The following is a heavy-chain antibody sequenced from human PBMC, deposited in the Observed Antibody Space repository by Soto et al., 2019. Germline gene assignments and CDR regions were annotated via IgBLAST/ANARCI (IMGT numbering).Heavy chain of an antibody. D-gene: IGHD4-17*01. V-gene: IGHV4-4*02. CDR1: GGSISSSNW. CDR3: AAIPVTKGGYFDY. Sequence: SETLSLTCAVSGGSISSSNWWSWVRQPPGKGLEWIGEIFHSGSTNYNPSLKSRVTISVDKSKNQFSLKLSSVTAADTAVYYCAAIPVTKGGYFDYWGQGTLVTVSS. CDR2: IFHSGST. J-gene: IGHJ4*02.